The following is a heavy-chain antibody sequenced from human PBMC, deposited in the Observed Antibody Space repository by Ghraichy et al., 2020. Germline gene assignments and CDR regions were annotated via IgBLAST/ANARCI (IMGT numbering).Heavy chain of an antibody. CDR1: GFNLNSYA. D-gene: IGHD2/OR15-2a*01. Sequence: GGSLRLSCATSGFNLNSYAINWVRQAPGMGLEWVSYISASSSNIKYADSVRGRFTVSRDNAKNSVYLQMNSLRDEDTAVYYCARDSSLGSNFYPWIDPWGQGTLVTVSS. J-gene: IGHJ5*02. CDR3: ARDSSLGSNFYPWIDP. V-gene: IGHV3-48*02. CDR2: ISASSSNI.